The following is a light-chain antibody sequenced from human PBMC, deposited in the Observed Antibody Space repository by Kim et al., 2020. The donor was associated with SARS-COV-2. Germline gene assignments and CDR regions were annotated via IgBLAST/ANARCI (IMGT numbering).Light chain of an antibody. J-gene: IGKJ5*01. V-gene: IGKV3-20*01. CDR2: GAS. CDR3: QQSVDTPLT. Sequence: YPGERATLSCRASQSVSSSSLAWYQQNRGQAPRLLIHGASIRAPGIPDRFSGSGSATDFTLTINRLEPEDSAVYYCQQSVDTPLTFGQGTRLEIK. CDR1: QSVSSSS.